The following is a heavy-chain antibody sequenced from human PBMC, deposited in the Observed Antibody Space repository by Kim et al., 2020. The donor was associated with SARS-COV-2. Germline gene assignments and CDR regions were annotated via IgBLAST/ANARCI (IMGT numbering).Heavy chain of an antibody. V-gene: IGHV1-2*02. J-gene: IGHJ4*02. CDR3: VRGPYGGQSGSEY. D-gene: IGHD4-17*01. CDR1: GYIFTDYY. CDR2: INSKNGGT. Sequence: ASVKVSCKASGYIFTDYYMHWVRQAPGQGLQWMGWINSKNGGTNYARKLQGRVTLTRDTSISTTYMELTSLKSDDTAVYFCVRGPYGGQSGSEYWGQGTLVTVSS.